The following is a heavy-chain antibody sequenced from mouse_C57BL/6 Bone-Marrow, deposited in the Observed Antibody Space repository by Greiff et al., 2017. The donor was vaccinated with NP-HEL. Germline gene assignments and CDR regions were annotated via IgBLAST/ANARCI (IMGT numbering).Heavy chain of an antibody. D-gene: IGHD2-4*01. CDR3: ARCDCGGYCDY. CDR2: ILPGSGST. V-gene: IGHV1-9*01. J-gene: IGHJ2*01. Sequence: VQLQQSGPELMKPGASVKLSCKATGYTFTCYWIEWVKQRPGHGLEWIGVILPGSGSTTYNEKFKGKATFTADTSSITAYMQLSSMTTEDSAIDDCARCDCGGYCDYWGQGTTLTVYS. CDR1: GYTFTCYW.